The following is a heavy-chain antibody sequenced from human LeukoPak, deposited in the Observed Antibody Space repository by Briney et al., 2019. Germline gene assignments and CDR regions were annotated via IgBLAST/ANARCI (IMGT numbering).Heavy chain of an antibody. CDR3: ARRGAIFGPHQR. CDR1: GGSFSGYY. CDR2: INHSGST. J-gene: IGHJ4*02. D-gene: IGHD3-3*01. V-gene: IGHV4-34*01. Sequence: SETLSLTCTVYGGSFSGYYWSWIRQPPGKGLEWIGEINHSGSTNYNPSLKSRVTISVDTSKNQFSLKLSSVTAADTAVYYCARRGAIFGPHQRWGQGTLVTVSS.